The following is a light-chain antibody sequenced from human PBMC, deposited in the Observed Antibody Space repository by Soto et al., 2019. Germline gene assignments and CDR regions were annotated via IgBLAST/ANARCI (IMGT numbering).Light chain of an antibody. CDR1: SSDVGGYNY. Sequence: QSVLTQPPSASGSPGQSVTISCTGTSSDVGGYNYVSWYQQHPGKAPKAIIYDVSKRPSGVPDRFSGSKSGNTASLTVSGLQTEDDADYYCASQAGSSAVFGGGTKLTVL. J-gene: IGLJ2*01. CDR3: ASQAGSSAV. V-gene: IGLV2-8*01. CDR2: DVS.